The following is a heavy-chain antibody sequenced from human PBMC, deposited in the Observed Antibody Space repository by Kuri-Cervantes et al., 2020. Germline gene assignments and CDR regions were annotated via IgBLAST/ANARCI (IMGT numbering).Heavy chain of an antibody. J-gene: IGHJ3*02. Sequence: ASVKVSCKASGGTFSSYAISWVRQAPGQGLEWMGGISAYNGNTNYAQKLQGRVTMTTDTSTSTAYMELRSLRYDDTAVYYCAKRQNFYYDLDAFDIWGQGTMVTVSS. CDR1: GGTFSSYA. V-gene: IGHV1-18*01. CDR3: AKRQNFYYDLDAFDI. D-gene: IGHD3-22*01. CDR2: ISAYNGNT.